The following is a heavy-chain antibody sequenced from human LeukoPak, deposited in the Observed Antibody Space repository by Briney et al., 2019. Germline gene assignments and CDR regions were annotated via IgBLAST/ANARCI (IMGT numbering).Heavy chain of an antibody. CDR3: ARLGGEFLRPADY. D-gene: IGHD3-16*01. CDR1: GYTFICYD. J-gene: IGHJ4*02. Sequence: ASVKVSCKASGYTFICYDINWVRQATGQGLEWMGWMNANSGNTAYAQKFQGRITITRDTSMRTVYMELSSLRSDDTAVYYCARLGGEFLRPADYWGQGTLVTVSS. V-gene: IGHV1-8*01. CDR2: MNANSGNT.